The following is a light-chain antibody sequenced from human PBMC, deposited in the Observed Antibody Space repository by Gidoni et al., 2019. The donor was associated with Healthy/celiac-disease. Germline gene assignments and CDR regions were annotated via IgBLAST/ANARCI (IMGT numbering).Light chain of an antibody. V-gene: IGLV3-21*02. Sequence: SYVLTQTPSVSVAPGQTARITWGGKNIGSKIVHWYQQKPGQAPVLVVYDDIDRPSGIPERFSGSNSGNTATLTISRVEAGDEADYYCQVWDSSSDLGVFGGGTTLTVL. CDR2: DDI. J-gene: IGLJ3*02. CDR3: QVWDSSSDLGV. CDR1: NIGSKI.